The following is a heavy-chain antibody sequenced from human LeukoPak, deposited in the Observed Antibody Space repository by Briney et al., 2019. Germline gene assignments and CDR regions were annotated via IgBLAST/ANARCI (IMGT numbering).Heavy chain of an antibody. Sequence: GRPLRLSCAASGFTFDDYAMHWVRHAPGKGLEWVSGISWNSGSIGYADSVKGRFTISRDNAKNSLYLQMNSLRAEDTALYYCAKDIAIWTGTFDYWGQGTLVTVSS. V-gene: IGHV3-9*01. J-gene: IGHJ4*02. CDR3: AKDIAIWTGTFDY. D-gene: IGHD3/OR15-3a*01. CDR2: ISWNSGSI. CDR1: GFTFDDYA.